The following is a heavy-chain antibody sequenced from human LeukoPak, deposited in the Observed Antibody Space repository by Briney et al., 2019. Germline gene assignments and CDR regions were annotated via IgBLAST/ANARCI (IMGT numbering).Heavy chain of an antibody. V-gene: IGHV3-53*01. CDR3: ARRNSSSWYNWFDP. Sequence: TGGSLRLSCAASGFTVSSNYMSWVRQAPGKGLEWVSVIYSGGSTYYADSVKGRFTISRDNSKNTLYLQMNSLRAEDTAVYYCARRNSSSWYNWFDPWGQGTLVTVSS. J-gene: IGHJ5*02. CDR2: IYSGGST. D-gene: IGHD6-13*01. CDR1: GFTVSSNY.